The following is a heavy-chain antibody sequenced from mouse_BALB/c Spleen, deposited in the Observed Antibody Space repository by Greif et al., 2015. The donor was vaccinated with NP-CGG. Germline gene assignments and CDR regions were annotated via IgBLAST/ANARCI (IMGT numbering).Heavy chain of an antibody. CDR1: GFTFSSYT. CDR2: ISNGGGST. D-gene: IGHD1-1*01. CDR3: ARQGYYGSEVYYFDY. Sequence: EVQRVESGGGLVRPGGSLKLSCAASGFTFSSYTMSWVRQTPEKRLEWVAYISNGGGSTYYPDTVKGRFTISRDNAKNTLYLQMSSLKSEDTAMYYCARQGYYGSEVYYFDYWGQGTTLTVSS. J-gene: IGHJ2*01. V-gene: IGHV5-12-2*01.